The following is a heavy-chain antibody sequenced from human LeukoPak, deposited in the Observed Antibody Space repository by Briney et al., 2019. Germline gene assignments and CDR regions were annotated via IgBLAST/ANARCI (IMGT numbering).Heavy chain of an antibody. CDR1: GGSFSGYY. CDR2: IYYSGSA. Sequence: PSETLSLTCAVYGGSFSGYYWSWIRQPPGKGLEWIGYIYYSGSANYNPSLKSRVTISVDTSKNQFSLKLSSVTAADTAVYYCARGYDSSGPYPYWGQGTLVTVSS. J-gene: IGHJ4*02. V-gene: IGHV4-59*01. D-gene: IGHD3-22*01. CDR3: ARGYDSSGPYPY.